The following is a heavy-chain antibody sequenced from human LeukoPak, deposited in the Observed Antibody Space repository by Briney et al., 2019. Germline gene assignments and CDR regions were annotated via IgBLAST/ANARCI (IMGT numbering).Heavy chain of an antibody. V-gene: IGHV3-23*03. CDR3: AELGITMIGGV. J-gene: IGHJ6*04. CDR2: IYSGGST. D-gene: IGHD3-10*02. Sequence: GGSLRLSCAASEFTFSSYAMSWVRQAPGKGLEWVSVIYSGGSTYYADSVKGRFTISRDNAKNSLYLQMNSLRAEDTAVYYCAELGITMIGGVWGKGTTVTISS. CDR1: EFTFSSYA.